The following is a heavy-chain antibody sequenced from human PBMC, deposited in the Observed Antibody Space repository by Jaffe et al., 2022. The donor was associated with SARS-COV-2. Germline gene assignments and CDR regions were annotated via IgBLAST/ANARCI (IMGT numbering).Heavy chain of an antibody. J-gene: IGHJ1*01. Sequence: QVQLVESGGGMVQPGRSLRLSCAASGFTFSDYALHWVRQAPGKGLEWLAVISYDGRETYYADSVKGRFTVSRDNSRNTLYLQMNSLNTADTALYYCSRDSLYYEVSVEHFQHWGQGTRVTVSS. V-gene: IGHV3-30*04. D-gene: IGHD3-22*01. CDR2: ISYDGRET. CDR3: SRDSLYYEVSVEHFQH. CDR1: GFTFSDYA.